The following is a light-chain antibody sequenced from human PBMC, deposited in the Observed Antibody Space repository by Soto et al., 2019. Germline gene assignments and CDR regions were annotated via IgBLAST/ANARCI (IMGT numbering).Light chain of an antibody. J-gene: IGKJ1*01. CDR1: QSVSSN. Sequence: EIVMTQSPTILSVSPGERATLSCRASQSVSSNLAWYQQKPGQPPRLLMYGVYTRAPGTQAKFSGSGSGTEFTLTIRSLQSEDFAVYYCQQYNNWPRTFGQGTKVDIK. CDR3: QQYNNWPRT. V-gene: IGKV3D-15*01. CDR2: GVY.